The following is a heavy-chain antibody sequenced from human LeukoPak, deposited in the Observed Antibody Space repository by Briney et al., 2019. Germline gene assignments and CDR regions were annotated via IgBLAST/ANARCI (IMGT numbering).Heavy chain of an antibody. CDR3: ARGYVWGSLGWFDP. CDR1: GFTFDDYG. J-gene: IGHJ5*02. V-gene: IGHV3-20*04. CDR2: INWNGGST. Sequence: PGGSLRLSCAASGFTFDDYGMSWVRQAPGKGLEWVSGINWNGGSTGYADSVKGRFTISRDNAKKSLYLQMNSLRADDTALYYCARGYVWGSLGWFDPWGQGTLVTVSS. D-gene: IGHD3-16*01.